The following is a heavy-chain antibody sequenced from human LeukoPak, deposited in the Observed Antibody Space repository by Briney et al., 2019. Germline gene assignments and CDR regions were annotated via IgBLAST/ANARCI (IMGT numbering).Heavy chain of an antibody. CDR3: ARAHSSGYYYESYFDY. Sequence: GESLKISCKGSGYSFTSYWIGWARQMPGKGLEWMGIIYPGDSDTRYSPSFQGQVTISADKSISTAYLQWSSLKASDTAMYYCARAHSSGYYYESYFDYWGQGTLVTVSS. D-gene: IGHD3-22*01. J-gene: IGHJ4*02. V-gene: IGHV5-51*01. CDR2: IYPGDSDT. CDR1: GYSFTSYW.